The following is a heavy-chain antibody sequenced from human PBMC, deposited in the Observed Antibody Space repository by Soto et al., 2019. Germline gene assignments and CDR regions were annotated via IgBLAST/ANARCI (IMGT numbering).Heavy chain of an antibody. J-gene: IGHJ4*02. CDR2: INAGNGNT. V-gene: IGHV1-3*01. CDR3: ARAYYDFWSGYNYYFDY. CDR1: GYTFTSYA. Sequence: ASVKVSCKASGYTFTSYAMHWVRQAPGQRLEWMGWINAGNGNTKYSLKFQGRVTITGDTSASTAYMELSSLRSEDTAVYYCARAYYDFWSGYNYYFDYWGQGALVTVSS. D-gene: IGHD3-3*01.